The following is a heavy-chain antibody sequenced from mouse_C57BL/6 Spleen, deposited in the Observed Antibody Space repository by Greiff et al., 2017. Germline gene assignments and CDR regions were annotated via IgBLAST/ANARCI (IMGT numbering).Heavy chain of an antibody. Sequence: QVQLQQSGPDLVKPGASVKLSCKASGYSFTSYYIHWVKQRPGKGLEWIGWIYPGSGKTKYNEKFKGQATLTADTSSSTAYMQLSSLTSEDSAVYYCASGYGNGWGKGTTLTVAS. D-gene: IGHD2-1*01. CDR3: ASGYGNG. V-gene: IGHV1-66*01. J-gene: IGHJ2*01. CDR2: IYPGSGKT. CDR1: GYSFTSYY.